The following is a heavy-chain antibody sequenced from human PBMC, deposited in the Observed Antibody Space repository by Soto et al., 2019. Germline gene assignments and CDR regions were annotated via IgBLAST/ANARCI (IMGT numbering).Heavy chain of an antibody. V-gene: IGHV6-1*01. CDR1: GDSVSSNSVT. D-gene: IGHD2-21*01. Sequence: QTLSLTCVISGDSVSSNSVTRSWIRQSPSRGLEWLGRTYYRSKWYNNYAVSVKSRITINPDTSKNQFSLQLNSVSPEETAVYYCASIHCGASDCFDTWGQGTMVTVS. CDR3: ASIHCGASDCFDT. J-gene: IGHJ3*02. CDR2: TYYRSKWYN.